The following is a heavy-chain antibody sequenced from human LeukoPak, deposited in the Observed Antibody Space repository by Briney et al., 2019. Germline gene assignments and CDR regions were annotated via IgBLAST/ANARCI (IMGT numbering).Heavy chain of an antibody. CDR2: IYYSGST. CDR3: ASIDGFQSTMVRGLIIGESYWYFDL. D-gene: IGHD3-10*01. V-gene: IGHV4-39*01. CDR1: GGSISSSSYY. Sequence: SETLSLTCTVSGGSISSSSYYWGWIRQPPGKGLEWIGSIYYSGSTYYNPSLKSRLTISVDTSKNQFSLKLSSVTAADTAVYYCASIDGFQSTMVRGLIIGESYWYFDLWGRGTLVTVSS. J-gene: IGHJ2*01.